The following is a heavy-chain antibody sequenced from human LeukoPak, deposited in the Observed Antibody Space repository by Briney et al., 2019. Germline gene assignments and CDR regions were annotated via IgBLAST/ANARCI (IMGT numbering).Heavy chain of an antibody. CDR1: GFTFNTYT. V-gene: IGHV3-48*01. Sequence: GGSLRLSCAASGFTFNTYTMNWVRQAPGKGLEWVSYISGSSGIIDYADSVRGRFTISRDNAKNSLYLQMNSLRAEDTAVYYCVRDLGGRSGHWGQGTLVTVSS. D-gene: IGHD1-26*01. CDR3: VRDLGGRSGH. J-gene: IGHJ4*02. CDR2: ISGSSGII.